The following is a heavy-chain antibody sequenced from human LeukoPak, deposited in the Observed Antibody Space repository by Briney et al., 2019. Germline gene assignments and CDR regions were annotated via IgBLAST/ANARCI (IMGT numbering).Heavy chain of an antibody. CDR2: IYYSGST. CDR1: GGSISSSSYY. CDR3: ASFMVRGVKIENWFDP. Sequence: SETLSLTCTVSGGSISSSSYYWGWIRQPPGKGLEWIGSIYYSGSTYYNPSLKSRVTISVDTSKNQFSLKLSSVTAADTAVYYCASFMVRGVKIENWFDPWGQGTLVTVSS. V-gene: IGHV4-39*01. J-gene: IGHJ5*02. D-gene: IGHD3-10*01.